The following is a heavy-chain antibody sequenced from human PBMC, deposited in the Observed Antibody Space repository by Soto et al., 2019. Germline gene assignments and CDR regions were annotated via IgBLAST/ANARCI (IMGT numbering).Heavy chain of an antibody. J-gene: IGHJ4*02. V-gene: IGHV4-59*01. CDR1: GGSISSYY. CDR3: ASSGRINRGLFDY. D-gene: IGHD1-26*01. CDR2: IYNSGST. Sequence: SETLSLTCTVSGGSISSYYWSWIRQPPGKGLEWIGYIYNSGSTNYNPSLKSRVTISVDTSKNQFSLKLRSVTAADTAVYYCASSGRINRGLFDYWGQGTLVTVSS.